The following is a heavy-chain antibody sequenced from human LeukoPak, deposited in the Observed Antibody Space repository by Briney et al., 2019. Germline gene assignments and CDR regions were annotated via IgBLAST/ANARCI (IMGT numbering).Heavy chain of an antibody. CDR3: ARGSTRWLQAYYFDY. V-gene: IGHV1-18*01. Sequence: ASVKVSCKASGYTFTSYGISWVRQAPGQGLEWMGWISTYNGNTNYAQKFQGRVTMTTDTSTSTAYMELRSLRSDDTAVYYCARGSTRWLQAYYFDYWGQGTPVTVSS. CDR2: ISTYNGNT. CDR1: GYTFTSYG. J-gene: IGHJ4*02. D-gene: IGHD5-24*01.